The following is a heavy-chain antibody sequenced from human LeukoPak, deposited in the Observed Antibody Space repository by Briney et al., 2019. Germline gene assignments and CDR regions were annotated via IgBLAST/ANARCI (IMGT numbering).Heavy chain of an antibody. V-gene: IGHV3-74*01. Sequence: QSGGSVSLLCAACGLPFCTYWMLCARQATGRGRVWVSGIYSDGSTTSFADSVKGRFTNTRDNAKNTLYLQMNRLRADDTAVYYCARGGVAGGFDLWGQGTMVTVSS. D-gene: IGHD2-15*01. J-gene: IGHJ3*01. CDR3: ARGGVAGGFDL. CDR1: GLPFCTYW. CDR2: IYSDGSTT.